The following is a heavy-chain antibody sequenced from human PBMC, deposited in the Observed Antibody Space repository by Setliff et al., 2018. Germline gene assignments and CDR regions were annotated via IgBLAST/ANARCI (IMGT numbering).Heavy chain of an antibody. CDR2: ISPYNGNT. V-gene: IGHV1-18*01. CDR1: GYNFITFG. Sequence: ASVKVSCKTSGYNFITFGISWVRQAPGQGLEWMGWISPYNGNTNYAQKFQGRVTMTTDSSTTTVYMEVAGLRSDDTAVYYCVRGPGPSVVVAMPFDRWGQGTLVTVSS. CDR3: VRGPGPSVVVAMPFDR. J-gene: IGHJ4*02. D-gene: IGHD5-12*01.